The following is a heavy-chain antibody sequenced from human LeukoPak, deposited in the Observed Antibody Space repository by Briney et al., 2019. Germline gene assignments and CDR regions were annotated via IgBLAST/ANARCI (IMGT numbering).Heavy chain of an antibody. V-gene: IGHV3-23*01. J-gene: IGHJ4*02. D-gene: IGHD2-15*01. Sequence: PGGSLRLSCVASGFTFDDYGMSWVRQAPGKGLEWVSAISGSGGSTYYADSVKGRFTISRDNSKNTLYLQMNSLRAEDTAVYYCAKAGAVVVVAAKYFDYWGQGTLVTVSS. CDR1: GFTFDDYG. CDR2: ISGSGGST. CDR3: AKAGAVVVVAAKYFDY.